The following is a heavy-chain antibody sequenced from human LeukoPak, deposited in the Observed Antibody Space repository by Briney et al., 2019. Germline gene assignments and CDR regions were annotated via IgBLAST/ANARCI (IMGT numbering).Heavy chain of an antibody. V-gene: IGHV4-4*02. J-gene: IGHJ6*03. Sequence: SETLSLTCAVSGGSISSSNWWSWVRQPPGKGLEWIGEIYHSGSTNYNPSLKSRVTISVDKSKNQFSLKLSSVTAADTAVYYCARGENGYSYGYVGYYYYYYMVVWGKGTTVTVSS. CDR2: IYHSGST. D-gene: IGHD5-18*01. CDR1: GGSISSSNW. CDR3: ARGENGYSYGYVGYYYYYYMVV.